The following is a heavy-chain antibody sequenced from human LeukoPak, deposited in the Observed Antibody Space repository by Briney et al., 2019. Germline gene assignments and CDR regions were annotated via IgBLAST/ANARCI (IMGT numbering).Heavy chain of an antibody. D-gene: IGHD2-2*01. J-gene: IGHJ4*02. CDR1: GYTFTGYY. Sequence: ASVKVSCKASGYTFTGYYMHWVRQAPGQGLEWMGRINPNSGGTNYAQKFQGRVTITRDTSISTAYMELSRLRSDDTAVYYCARDRRPYCSSTSCYLDYWGQGTLVTVSS. V-gene: IGHV1-2*06. CDR3: ARDRRPYCSSTSCYLDY. CDR2: INPNSGGT.